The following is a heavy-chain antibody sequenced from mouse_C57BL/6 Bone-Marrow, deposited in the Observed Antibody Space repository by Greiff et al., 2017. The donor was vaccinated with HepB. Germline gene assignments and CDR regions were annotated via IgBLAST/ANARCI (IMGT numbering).Heavy chain of an antibody. V-gene: IGHV1-50*01. CDR1: GYTFTSYW. CDR2: IDPSDSYT. Sequence: QVQLQQSGAELVKPGASVKLSCKASGYTFTSYWMQWVKQRPGQGLEWIGEIDPSDSYTNYNQKFKGKATLTVDTSSSTAYMQLSSLTSEDSAVYYCAREKDTGFDYWGQGTTLTVSS. D-gene: IGHD2-2*01. J-gene: IGHJ2*01. CDR3: AREKDTGFDY.